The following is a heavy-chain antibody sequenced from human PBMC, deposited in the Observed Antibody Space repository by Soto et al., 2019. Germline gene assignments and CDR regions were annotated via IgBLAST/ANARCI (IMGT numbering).Heavy chain of an antibody. J-gene: IGHJ3*02. CDR3: AREEIDYDFWSGSEPQDAFDI. CDR2: IIPIFGTA. Sequence: VKVSCKASGGTFSSYAISWVRQAPGQGLEWMGGIIPIFGTANYAQKFQGRVTITADESTSTAYMELSSLRSEDTAVYYCAREEIDYDFWSGSEPQDAFDIWGQGTMVTVSS. D-gene: IGHD3-3*01. CDR1: GGTFSSYA. V-gene: IGHV1-69*01.